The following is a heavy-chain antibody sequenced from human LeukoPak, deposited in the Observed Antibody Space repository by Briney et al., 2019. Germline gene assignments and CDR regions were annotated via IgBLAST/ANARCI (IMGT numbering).Heavy chain of an antibody. CDR1: GYSFASYW. CDR3: ALAGTSDAFGI. V-gene: IGHV5-51*01. Sequence: GESLKISCKGSGYSFASYWIGWVRQMPGKGLEWMGIIYPGDSDTRYSPSFRGQVTISADKSISTAYLQWSSLKASDTAIYYCALAGTSDAFGIWGQGAMVTVSS. CDR2: IYPGDSDT. D-gene: IGHD6-13*01. J-gene: IGHJ3*02.